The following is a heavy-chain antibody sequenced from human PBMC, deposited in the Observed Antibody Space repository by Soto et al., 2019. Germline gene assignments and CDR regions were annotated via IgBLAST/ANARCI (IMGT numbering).Heavy chain of an antibody. J-gene: IGHJ5*02. V-gene: IGHV3-30*18. D-gene: IGHD2-15*01. CDR1: GFTFSSYG. CDR3: AKDRGPGRMLNRYCSGGSCYSGPVDP. Sequence: QVQLVESGGGVVQPGRSLRLSCAASGFTFSSYGMHWVRQAPGKGLEWVAVISYDGSNKYYADSVKGRFTISRDNSKNTLYLQMNSLRAEDTAVYYCAKDRGPGRMLNRYCSGGSCYSGPVDPWGQGTLVTVSS. CDR2: ISYDGSNK.